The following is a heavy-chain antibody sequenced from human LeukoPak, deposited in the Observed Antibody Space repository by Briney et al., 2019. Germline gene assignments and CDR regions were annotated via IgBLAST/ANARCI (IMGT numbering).Heavy chain of an antibody. CDR3: ARDRSSLGLWFGELRN. V-gene: IGHV3-74*01. Sequence: PGGSLRLSCAASGFTFSSYWMHWVRQAPGKGLVLVSRIYSDGSSINYADSVKGRFTISRDNAKNTLYLQMNSLRAEDTAVYYCARDRSSLGLWFGELRNWGQGTLVTVSS. CDR1: GFTFSSYW. J-gene: IGHJ4*02. CDR2: IYSDGSSI. D-gene: IGHD3-10*01.